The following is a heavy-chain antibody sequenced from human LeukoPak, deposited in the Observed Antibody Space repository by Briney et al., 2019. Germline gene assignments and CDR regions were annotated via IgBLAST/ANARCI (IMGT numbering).Heavy chain of an antibody. V-gene: IGHV3-30*02. CDR1: GFTFSSYG. J-gene: IGHJ4*02. Sequence: PGGSLRLSCAASGFTFSSYGMHWVRQAPGKGLEWVAFIRYDGSIKYYADSVKGRFTISRDNSKNTLYLQMNSLRAEDTAVYYCAKDLWFGELCGDFDYWGQGTLVTVSS. CDR2: IRYDGSIK. D-gene: IGHD3-10*01. CDR3: AKDLWFGELCGDFDY.